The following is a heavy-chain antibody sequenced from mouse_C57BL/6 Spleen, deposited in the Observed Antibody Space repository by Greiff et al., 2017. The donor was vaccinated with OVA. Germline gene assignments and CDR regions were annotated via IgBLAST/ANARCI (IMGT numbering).Heavy chain of an antibody. D-gene: IGHD1-1*01. J-gene: IGHJ2*01. Sequence: VQLQQPGTELVKPGASVKLSCKASGYTFTSYWMHWVKQRPGQGLEWIGNINPSNGGTNYNEKFKSKATLTVDKSSSTAYMQLSSLTSEDSAVYFCSRVWLITPVVSFDYWGQGTTLTVSS. CDR1: GYTFTSYW. CDR3: SRVWLITPVVSFDY. CDR2: INPSNGGT. V-gene: IGHV1-53*01.